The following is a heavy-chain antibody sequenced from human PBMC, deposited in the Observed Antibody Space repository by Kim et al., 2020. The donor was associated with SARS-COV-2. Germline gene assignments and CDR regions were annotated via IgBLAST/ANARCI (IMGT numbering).Heavy chain of an antibody. V-gene: IGHV5-10-1*01. CDR1: GYSFTSYW. Sequence: GESLKISCKGSGYSFTSYWITWVRQMPGKGLEWMGRIDPSDSYINYILSFQGHVTISADKSISTAYLQWRSLKASDTGMYYRARHRCSGGSCPTSRFGPWGQGTLFTVSS. CDR2: IDPSDSYI. D-gene: IGHD2-15*01. J-gene: IGHJ5*02. CDR3: ARHRCSGGSCPTSRFGP.